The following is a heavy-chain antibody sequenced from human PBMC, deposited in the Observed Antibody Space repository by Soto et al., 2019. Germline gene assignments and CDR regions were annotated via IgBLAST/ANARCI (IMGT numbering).Heavy chain of an antibody. D-gene: IGHD3-22*01. CDR3: AKGGSNYYDSSGYYPFDY. Sequence: EVQLLESGGGLVQPGGSLRLSCAASGFTFSSYAMSWVRQAPGKGLEWVSAISGSGGSTYYADSVKGRFTISRDNSKNTLYLQMNSLRAEDTAVYYCAKGGSNYYDSSGYYPFDYCGQGTLVTVSS. CDR2: ISGSGGST. J-gene: IGHJ4*02. CDR1: GFTFSSYA. V-gene: IGHV3-23*01.